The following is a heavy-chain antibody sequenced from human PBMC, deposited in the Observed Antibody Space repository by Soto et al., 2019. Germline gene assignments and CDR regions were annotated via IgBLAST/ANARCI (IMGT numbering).Heavy chain of an antibody. CDR2: IIPIFGTA. J-gene: IGHJ6*04. D-gene: IGHD2-2*01. V-gene: IGHV1-69*05. Sequence: VASVKVSCKASGGTFSSYDISWVRQAPGQGLEWIGGIIPIFGTANYAQKFQGRVTITTDASTSTAYMELSSLRSEDTAVYYCAIDRGEYSSSSSCYVRGQYFGMEVWGEEAKVTVSS. CDR3: AIDRGEYSSSSSCYVRGQYFGMEV. CDR1: GGTFSSYD.